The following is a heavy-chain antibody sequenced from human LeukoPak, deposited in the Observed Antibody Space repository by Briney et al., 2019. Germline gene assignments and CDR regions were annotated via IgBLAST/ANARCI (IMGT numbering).Heavy chain of an antibody. J-gene: IGHJ4*02. CDR3: ARGRARVYDSSGYPDY. Sequence: ASVKVSCKASGYTFTSYGISWVRQAHGQGLEWMGWIRAYNGNTNYAQKLQGRVTMTTDTSTSTAYMELRSLRSDDTAVYYCARGRARVYDSSGYPDYWGQGTLVTVSS. D-gene: IGHD3-22*01. CDR2: IRAYNGNT. V-gene: IGHV1-18*01. CDR1: GYTFTSYG.